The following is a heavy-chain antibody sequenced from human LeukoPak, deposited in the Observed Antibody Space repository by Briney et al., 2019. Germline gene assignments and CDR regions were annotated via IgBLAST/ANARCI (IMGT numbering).Heavy chain of an antibody. Sequence: GGSLRLSYAASGFTFSSYAMSWVRQAPGKGLEWVSVIYSGGSTYYADSVKGRFTISRDNSKNTLYLQMNSLRAEDTAVYYCARDKDWGGNYYFDYWGQGTLVTVSS. D-gene: IGHD1-7*01. CDR1: GFTFSSYA. V-gene: IGHV3-66*01. CDR2: IYSGGST. J-gene: IGHJ4*02. CDR3: ARDKDWGGNYYFDY.